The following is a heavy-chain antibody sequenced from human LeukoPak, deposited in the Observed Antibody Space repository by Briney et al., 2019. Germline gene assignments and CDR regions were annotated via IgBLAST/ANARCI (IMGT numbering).Heavy chain of an antibody. Sequence: PSETLSLTCSVSGASISSYYWSWFRQPAGRGLEYIGRISRSGSANYYHSFESRVSISIDTSSNQVSLRLSPVTAADTAVYFCARDTAAGYFDPRGQGILLTVPS. J-gene: IGHJ5*02. CDR2: ISRSGSA. CDR3: ARDTAAGYFDP. CDR1: GASISSYY. V-gene: IGHV4-4*07. D-gene: IGHD2-2*01.